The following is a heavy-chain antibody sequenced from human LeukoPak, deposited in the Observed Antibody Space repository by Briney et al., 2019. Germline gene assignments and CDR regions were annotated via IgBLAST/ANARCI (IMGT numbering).Heavy chain of an antibody. J-gene: IGHJ4*02. Sequence: LVASVKVSCKASGYTFTGYYMHWVRQAPGQGLEWMGWINPNSGGTNYAQKFQGRVTMTRDTSTNTAYMELSRLRSDDTAFYSCARTTPTGTTVTYLGYWGQGTLVTVSS. CDR3: ARTTPTGTTVTYLGY. D-gene: IGHD4-17*01. V-gene: IGHV1-2*02. CDR1: GYTFTGYY. CDR2: INPNSGGT.